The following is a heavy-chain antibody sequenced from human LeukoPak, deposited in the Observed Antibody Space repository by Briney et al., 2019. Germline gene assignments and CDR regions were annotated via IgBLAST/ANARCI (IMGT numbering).Heavy chain of an antibody. CDR2: ISSSSSYI. Sequence: GGSLRLSCAASGFTLGSYSMKWDRPAPGKGLGWVSSISSSSSYICYADSVQGRFAISRDNAKNSVYLQMSSLRAEDTAVYYCARDRHSGSYPYYFDYWGQGTMVTVSS. CDR1: GFTLGSYS. D-gene: IGHD1-26*01. CDR3: ARDRHSGSYPYYFDY. J-gene: IGHJ4*02. V-gene: IGHV3-21*01.